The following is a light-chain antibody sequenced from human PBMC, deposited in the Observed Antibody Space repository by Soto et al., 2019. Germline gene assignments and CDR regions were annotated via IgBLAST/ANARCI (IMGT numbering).Light chain of an antibody. CDR1: QSVSSNY. CDR2: IAS. V-gene: IGKV3-20*01. J-gene: IGKJ1*01. Sequence: EIVLTQSPGTLSLSPGERATLSCRASQSVSSNYLAWYQQKTGQTPRLLIYIASNRAPGIPDRFSGSGSGTHVTLTISRVEPEDFAVYYCQQYGSSPWTFGQGTNVEIK. CDR3: QQYGSSPWT.